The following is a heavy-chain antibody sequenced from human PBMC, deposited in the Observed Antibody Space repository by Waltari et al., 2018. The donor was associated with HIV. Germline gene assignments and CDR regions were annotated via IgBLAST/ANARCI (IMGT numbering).Heavy chain of an antibody. V-gene: IGHV3-30*18. CDR1: GFAFNGYA. D-gene: IGHD6-19*01. Sequence: QVQLVESGGGVVQPGRSLRLSCAASGFAFNGYAMHWVRQAPGKGLQWMALISHDGSNKQYADSVKGRFTISRDNSRDTLILQMNSLRAEDTALYYCAKDRDAGYSSGWYGNLDYWAQGTLVTVSS. CDR2: ISHDGSNK. J-gene: IGHJ4*02. CDR3: AKDRDAGYSSGWYGNLDY.